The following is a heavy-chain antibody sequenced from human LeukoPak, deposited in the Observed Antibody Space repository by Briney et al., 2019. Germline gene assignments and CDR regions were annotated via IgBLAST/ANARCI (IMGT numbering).Heavy chain of an antibody. CDR2: IIPILGIA. J-gene: IGHJ4*02. V-gene: IGHV1-69*04. D-gene: IGHD6-6*01. CDR1: GGTFSSYA. CDR3: ARDFRSSSLPAGYYFDY. Sequence: SVKVSCKASGGTFSSYAISWVRQAPGQGLEWMGRIIPILGIANYAQKFQGRVTITADKSTSTAYMELSSLRSEDTAVYYCARDFRSSSLPAGYYFDYWGQETLVTVSS.